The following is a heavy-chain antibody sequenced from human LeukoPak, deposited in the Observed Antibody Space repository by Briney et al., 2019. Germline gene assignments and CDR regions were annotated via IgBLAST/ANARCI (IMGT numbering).Heavy chain of an antibody. V-gene: IGHV4-39*07. CDR2: IYYSGST. D-gene: IGHD6-13*01. J-gene: IGHJ4*02. Sequence: PSETLSLTCTVSGGSISSSSYYWGWIRQPPGKGLEWIGSIYYSGSTYYNPSLKSRVTISVDTSKNQFSLKLSSVTAADTAVYYCARKAAAGTVDYWGQGTLVTVSS. CDR3: ARKAAAGTVDY. CDR1: GGSISSSSYY.